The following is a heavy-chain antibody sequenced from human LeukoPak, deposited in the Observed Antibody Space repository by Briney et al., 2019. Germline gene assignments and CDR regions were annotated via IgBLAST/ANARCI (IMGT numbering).Heavy chain of an antibody. J-gene: IGHJ6*03. Sequence: ASVKVSCKASGYTFTGYYMHWVRQAPGQGLEWMGWINPNSGGTNYAQKFQGRVTMTRDTSISTAYMELSRLRSDDTAVYYCARRGYGYYYYYMDVWGKGTTVTVSS. CDR1: GYTFTGYY. CDR2: INPNSGGT. CDR3: ARRGYGYYYYYMDV. D-gene: IGHD1-1*01. V-gene: IGHV1-2*02.